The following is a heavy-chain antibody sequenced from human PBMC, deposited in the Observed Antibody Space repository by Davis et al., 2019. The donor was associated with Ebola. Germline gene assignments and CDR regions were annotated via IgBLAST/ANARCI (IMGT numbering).Heavy chain of an antibody. CDR2: INQNGRSK. Sequence: GESLKISCAASGFIFTNYWMSWVRQAPGKGLEWVANINQNGRSKAYVDSVKGRFTISRDNAKNSLYLQMNSLRAEDTATYYCAIHGDAGFGGQGTLVTVS. V-gene: IGHV3-7*01. D-gene: IGHD4-17*01. CDR1: GFIFTNYW. J-gene: IGHJ4*02. CDR3: AIHGDAGF.